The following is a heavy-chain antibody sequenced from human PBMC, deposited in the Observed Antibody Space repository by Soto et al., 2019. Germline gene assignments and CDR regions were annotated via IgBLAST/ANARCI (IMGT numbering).Heavy chain of an antibody. CDR3: ASLENYYTPTY. D-gene: IGHD3-10*01. J-gene: IGHJ4*02. V-gene: IGHV4-39*01. Sequence: QLQLQESGPGLVKPSETLSLTCAVSGGSISRSGYYWGWIRQPPGKGLEWIGSIYSGGNTYYNPSLRSRVIISVDTSKNQISLKLNSVTAADTAVYFCASLENYYTPTYWGQGALVTVSS. CDR1: GGSISRSGYY. CDR2: IYSGGNT.